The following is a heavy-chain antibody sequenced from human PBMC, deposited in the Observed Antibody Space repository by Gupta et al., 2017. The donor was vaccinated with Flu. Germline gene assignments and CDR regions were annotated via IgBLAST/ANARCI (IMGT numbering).Heavy chain of an antibody. Sequence: QVQLQQWGAGLLKPSETLSLTCAVYGGSFSGYYWSWIRQPPGKGLEWIGEINHSGSTNYNPSLKSRVTISVDTSKNQFSLKLSSVTAADTAVYYCARRGNCSGGSCYSGGWFDPWGQGTLVTVSS. V-gene: IGHV4-34*01. CDR3: ARRGNCSGGSCYSGGWFDP. D-gene: IGHD2-15*01. J-gene: IGHJ5*02. CDR2: INHSGST. CDR1: GGSFSGYY.